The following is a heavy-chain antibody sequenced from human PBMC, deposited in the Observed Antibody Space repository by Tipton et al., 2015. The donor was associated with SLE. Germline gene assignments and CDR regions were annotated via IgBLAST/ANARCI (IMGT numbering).Heavy chain of an antibody. CDR1: GGSISSGSYY. J-gene: IGHJ4*02. V-gene: IGHV4-61*02. Sequence: TLSLTCTVSGGSISSGSYYWSWLRQPAGKGLEWIGRIYTSGSTNYNPSLKSRVTISVDTSKNQFSLKLSSVTVADTAVYYCARVRYSGPDEAYYFDYWGQGTLVTVSS. D-gene: IGHD5-12*01. CDR2: IYTSGST. CDR3: ARVRYSGPDEAYYFDY.